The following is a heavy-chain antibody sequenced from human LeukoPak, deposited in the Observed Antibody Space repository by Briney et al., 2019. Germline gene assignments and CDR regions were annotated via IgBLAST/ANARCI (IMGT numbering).Heavy chain of an antibody. J-gene: IGHJ3*02. V-gene: IGHV1-24*01. CDR3: ATNILVVPAAGNDALDI. D-gene: IGHD2-2*01. CDR2: FDPEDGEA. Sequence: ASVKVSCKVSGYTLTELSMHWVRQAPGKGLELMGGFDPEDGEAIYAQKFQGRVTMTVDTSTDTAYMELSSMRCEDTAVYYYATNILVVPAAGNDALDIWGQGTMVTVSS. CDR1: GYTLTELS.